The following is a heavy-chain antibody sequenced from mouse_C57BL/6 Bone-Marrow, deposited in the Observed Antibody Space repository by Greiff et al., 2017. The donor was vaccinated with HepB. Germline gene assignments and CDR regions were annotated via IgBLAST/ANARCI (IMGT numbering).Heavy chain of an antibody. CDR2: INPNNGGT. D-gene: IGHD1-1*01. J-gene: IGHJ2*01. V-gene: IGHV1-26*01. CDR1: GYTFTDYY. CDR3: ARLGFITTVEGDYFDY. Sequence: EVQLQQSGPELVKPGASVKISCKASGYTFTDYYMNWVKQSHGKSLEWIGDINPNNGGTSYNQKFKGKATLTVDKSSSTAYMELRSLTSEDSAVYYCARLGFITTVEGDYFDYWGQGTTLTVSS.